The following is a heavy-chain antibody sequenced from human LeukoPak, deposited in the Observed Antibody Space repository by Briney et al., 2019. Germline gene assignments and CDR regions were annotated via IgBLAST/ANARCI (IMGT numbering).Heavy chain of an antibody. CDR2: ISGSGGST. V-gene: IGHV3-23*01. Sequence: QPGGSLRLSCAASGFTFSSYAVSWVRQAPGKGLEWVSAISGSGGSTYYADSVKGRFTISRDNSKNTLYLQMNSLRAEDTAVYYCAKTLYYYDSSGYYYFDYWGQGTLVTVSS. J-gene: IGHJ4*02. D-gene: IGHD3-22*01. CDR1: GFTFSSYA. CDR3: AKTLYYYDSSGYYYFDY.